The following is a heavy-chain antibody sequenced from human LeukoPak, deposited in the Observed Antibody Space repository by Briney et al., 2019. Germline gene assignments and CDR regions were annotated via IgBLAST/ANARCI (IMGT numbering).Heavy chain of an antibody. CDR2: INPNSGGT. D-gene: IGHD6-19*01. CDR1: GYTLTGYY. V-gene: IGHV1-2*04. J-gene: IGHJ4*02. CDR3: ARAVVAGYYFDY. Sequence: ASVKVSCKASGYTLTGYYMHWVRQAPGQGLEWMGWINPNSGGTNYAQKFQGWVTMTRDTSISTAYMELSRLRSDDTAVYYCARAVVAGYYFDYWGQGTLVTVSS.